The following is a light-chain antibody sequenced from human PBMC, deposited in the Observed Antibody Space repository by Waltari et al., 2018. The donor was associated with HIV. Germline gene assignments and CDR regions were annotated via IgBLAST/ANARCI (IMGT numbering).Light chain of an antibody. CDR3: QSYDSSLSGSV. J-gene: IGLJ3*02. Sequence: QSVLTQPPSVSGAPGQRVTISCSGSRSNIGARFDVHWYQQIPGTAPKLLIYGNSNRPSGVPDRFSGSKSGTSASRAITGLQAEDEADYYCQSYDSSLSGSVFGGGTKLTVL. V-gene: IGLV1-40*01. CDR1: RSNIGARFD. CDR2: GNS.